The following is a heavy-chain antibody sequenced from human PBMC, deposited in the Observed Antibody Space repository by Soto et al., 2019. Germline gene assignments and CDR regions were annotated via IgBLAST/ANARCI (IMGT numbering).Heavy chain of an antibody. V-gene: IGHV1-46*01. J-gene: IGHJ1*01. CDR3: AREENCSDGICYSEYFQR. CDR2: VNPSGGST. CDR1: GYIFTAYS. D-gene: IGHD2-15*01. Sequence: QVQLVQSGAEVKKPGASVKVSCKASGYIFTAYSMHWVRQAPGQGLEWMGVVNPSGGSTNYAQKFQGIITMTRDTSTSTVYMDLSSLTSADTAVYYCAREENCSDGICYSEYFQRWGQGTLVTVSS.